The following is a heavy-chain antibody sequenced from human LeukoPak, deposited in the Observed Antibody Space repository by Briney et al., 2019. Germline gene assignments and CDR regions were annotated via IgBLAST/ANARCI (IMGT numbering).Heavy chain of an antibody. J-gene: IGHJ4*02. V-gene: IGHV1-69*05. D-gene: IGHD3-9*01. CDR2: IIPIFGTA. CDR1: GGTFSSYA. CDR3: ARGMYYDILTGPYYFDY. Sequence: SVKVSCKASGGTFSSYAISWVRQAPGQGLEWMGGIIPIFGTANYAQKFQGRVTITTDESTSTAYMELSSLRSEDTAAYYCARGMYYDILTGPYYFDYWGQGTLVTVSS.